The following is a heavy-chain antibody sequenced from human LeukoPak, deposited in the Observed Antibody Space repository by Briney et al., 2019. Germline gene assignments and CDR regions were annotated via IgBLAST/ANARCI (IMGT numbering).Heavy chain of an antibody. J-gene: IGHJ5*02. D-gene: IGHD5-12*01. V-gene: IGHV4-34*01. CDR3: ARGRLRNNWFDP. CDR2: INHSGST. Sequence: SETLSLTCTVYGGSFSGYYWSWICQPPGKGLEWIGEINHSGSTNYNPSLKSRVTISVDTSKNQFSLKLSSVTAADTAVYYCARGRLRNNWFDPWGQGTLVTVSS. CDR1: GGSFSGYY.